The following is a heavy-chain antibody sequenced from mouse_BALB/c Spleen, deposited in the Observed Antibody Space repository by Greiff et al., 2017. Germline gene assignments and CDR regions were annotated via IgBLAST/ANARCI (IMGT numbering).Heavy chain of an antibody. Sequence: EVHLVESGGDLVKPGGSLKLSCAASGFTFSSYGMSWVRQTPDKRLEWVATISSGGSYTYYPDSVKGRFTISRDNAKNTLYLQLSSLKSEDTAMFYCARRGGNVFAYWGQGTLVTVSA. D-gene: IGHD2-1*01. V-gene: IGHV5-6*01. CDR2: ISSGGSYT. CDR3: ARRGGNVFAY. J-gene: IGHJ3*01. CDR1: GFTFSSYG.